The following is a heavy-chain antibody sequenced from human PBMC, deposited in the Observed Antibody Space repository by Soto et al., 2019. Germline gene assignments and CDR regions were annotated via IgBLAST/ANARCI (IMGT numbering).Heavy chain of an antibody. D-gene: IGHD6-19*01. Sequence: ATVKVSCKASGYTFTSYGISWVRQAPGQGLEWMGRISAYNGNTNYAQKLQGRVTMTTDTSTSTAYMELRSLRSDDTAVYYFARVVAVAGFDYWGQGTLVTVSS. V-gene: IGHV1-18*01. CDR1: GYTFTSYG. J-gene: IGHJ4*02. CDR2: ISAYNGNT. CDR3: ARVVAVAGFDY.